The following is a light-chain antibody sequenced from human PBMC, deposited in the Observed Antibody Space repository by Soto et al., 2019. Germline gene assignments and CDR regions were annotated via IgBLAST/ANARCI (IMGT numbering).Light chain of an antibody. CDR1: QSISRY. J-gene: IGKJ4*01. CDR2: GSS. V-gene: IGKV1-39*01. CDR3: QHSDNTPLT. Sequence: DIQMTQSPSSLSASVGDRVTITCRASQSISRYLNWYQQKPGKAPKLLIYGSSSLQSGVPSRFSGSGSGTDFILTISSLQREDFATYYCQHSDNTPLTFGGRTKVEIK.